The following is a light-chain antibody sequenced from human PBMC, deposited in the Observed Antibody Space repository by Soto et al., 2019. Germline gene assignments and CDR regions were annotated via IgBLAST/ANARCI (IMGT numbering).Light chain of an antibody. Sequence: QSVLTQPPSASGTPGQRVTISSSGSSSNVGSNTVSWYQQLPGTAPKVLIYSDDQRPSGVPDRFSGSRSGSSASLAISGLQSGDEADYYCASWEDSLNGWVIGGGTKVTVL. CDR2: SDD. V-gene: IGLV1-44*01. J-gene: IGLJ3*02. CDR1: SSNVGSNT. CDR3: ASWEDSLNGWV.